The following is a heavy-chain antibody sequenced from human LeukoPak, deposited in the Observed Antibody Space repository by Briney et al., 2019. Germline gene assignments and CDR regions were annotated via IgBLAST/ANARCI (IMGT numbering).Heavy chain of an antibody. V-gene: IGHV4-59*08. CDR2: IYYSGTT. D-gene: IGHD6-19*01. CDR1: GGSISNYY. Sequence: SETLSLTCTVSGGSISNYYWNWIRQPPGKGLEWIGYIYYSGTTNYNPSLKSRVSMSVDTSKNQFSLKLRSVTAADTSVYHCARAETYSSGWYDPFFDYWGQGTLVTVST. CDR3: ARAETYSSGWYDPFFDY. J-gene: IGHJ4*02.